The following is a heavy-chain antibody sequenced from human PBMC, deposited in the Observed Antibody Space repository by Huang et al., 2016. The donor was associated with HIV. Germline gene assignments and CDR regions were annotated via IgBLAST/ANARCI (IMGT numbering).Heavy chain of an antibody. V-gene: IGHV1-2*02. Sequence: EVKKPGASVKVSCKVSGYTFTDYYIHWVRQAPGQWLEWTGWINPTSDGTKYAQKFHGRVTMTRDTSVSTVYMELSRLRSDDTAVYYCARIVRGDDYVWGTYRRESYFFDYWGQGALVTVSS. CDR1: GYTFTDYY. D-gene: IGHD3-16*02. CDR2: INPTSDGT. J-gene: IGHJ4*02. CDR3: ARIVRGDDYVWGTYRRESYFFDY.